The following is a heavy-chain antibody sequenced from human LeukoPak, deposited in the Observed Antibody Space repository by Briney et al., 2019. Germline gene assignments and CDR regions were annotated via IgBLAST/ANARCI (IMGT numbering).Heavy chain of an antibody. J-gene: IGHJ4*02. CDR2: ISGSGGST. CDR3: AIYVTMVRDY. CDR1: GFTFSSYA. D-gene: IGHD3-10*01. Sequence: GGSLRLSCAASGFTFSSYAMSWVRQAPGKGLECVSAISGSGGSTYYADSVKGRFTISRDNSKNTLYLQMNSLRAEDTAVYYCAIYVTMVRDYWGQGTLVTVSS. V-gene: IGHV3-23*01.